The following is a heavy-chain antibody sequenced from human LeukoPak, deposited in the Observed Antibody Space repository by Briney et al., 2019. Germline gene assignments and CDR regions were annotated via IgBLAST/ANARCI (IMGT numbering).Heavy chain of an antibody. CDR2: IYSGGST. CDR3: AKGPGRSGSPAGY. V-gene: IGHV3-53*01. J-gene: IGHJ4*02. Sequence: PGGSLRLSCAASGFTVSSNYMSWVRQAPGKGLEWVSVIYSGGSTYYADSVKGRFTISRDNSKNTLYLQMNSLRAEDTAVYYCAKGPGRSGSPAGYWGQGTLVTVSS. D-gene: IGHD3-10*01. CDR1: GFTVSSNY.